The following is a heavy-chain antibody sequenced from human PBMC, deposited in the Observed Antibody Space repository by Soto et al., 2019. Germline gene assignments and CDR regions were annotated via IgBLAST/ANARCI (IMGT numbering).Heavy chain of an antibody. CDR1: GYSFSSYD. V-gene: IGHV1-8*01. CDR3: ARVLPWQVAPPFYSYAMDV. CDR2: INPISGNT. D-gene: IGHD6-19*01. J-gene: IGHJ6*02. Sequence: QVQLVQSGAEVKKPGASVKVSCKASGYSFSSYDINWVRQATGQGLEWMGWINPISGNTGYAQNFQGRVTVTRDTSMSTAYMELSILTSEDTAVYYCARVLPWQVAPPFYSYAMDVWGQGTTVTVSS.